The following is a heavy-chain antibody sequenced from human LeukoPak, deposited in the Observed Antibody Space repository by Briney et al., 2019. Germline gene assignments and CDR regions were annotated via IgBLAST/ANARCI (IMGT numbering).Heavy chain of an antibody. CDR2: INHSGST. D-gene: IGHD6-19*01. J-gene: IGHJ4*02. Sequence: PSETLSLTCAVYGGSFSGYYWSWIRQPPGKGLEWIGEINHSGSTNYNPSLKSRVTISVDTSKNQFSLKLSSVTAADTAVYYCARARESRGCDLSYRGKGTLVNVSS. V-gene: IGHV4-34*01. CDR3: ARARESRGCDLSY. CDR1: GGSFSGYY.